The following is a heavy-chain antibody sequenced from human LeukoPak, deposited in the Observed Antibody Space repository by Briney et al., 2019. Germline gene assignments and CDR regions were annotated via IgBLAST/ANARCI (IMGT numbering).Heavy chain of an antibody. Sequence: SETLSLTCTVSGGSISSYYWSWIRQPPGKGLEWIGSIYYSGSTYYNPSRKSRVTQSVDTSKNLFSLKLSSVTAAGTAVYYCARRWIQPEEYYFDYWGQGTLVTVSS. V-gene: IGHV4-39*01. J-gene: IGHJ4*02. CDR3: ARRWIQPEEYYFDY. CDR2: IYYSGST. CDR1: GGSISSYY. D-gene: IGHD5-18*01.